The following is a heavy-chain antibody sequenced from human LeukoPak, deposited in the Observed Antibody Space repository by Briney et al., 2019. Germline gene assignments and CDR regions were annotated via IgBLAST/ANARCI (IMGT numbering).Heavy chain of an antibody. CDR1: GGSISSYY. CDR2: IHYSGST. D-gene: IGHD5-18*01. J-gene: IGHJ6*03. Sequence: SETLSLTCTVSGGSISSYYWSWIRQPPGKGLQWIGYIHYSGSTNYNPSLKSRVTISVNMSKNQFSLRLSSVTAADTAVYYCARTTEGGYTYDYFYYYYMDVWGKGTTVTISS. CDR3: ARTTEGGYTYDYFYYYYMDV. V-gene: IGHV4-59*01.